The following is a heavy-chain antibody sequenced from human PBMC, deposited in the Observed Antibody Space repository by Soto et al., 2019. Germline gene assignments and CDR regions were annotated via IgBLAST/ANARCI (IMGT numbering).Heavy chain of an antibody. V-gene: IGHV6-1*01. Sequence: TLSLTCAISGDSVTSNGVAWNWIRQSPSRGLEWLGRTDYRSYWYTDYAVSVKSRISINPDTSKNQFSLQLNSLTPEDTAMYYCARGRNSVFDIWGQGTTVTGSS. CDR3: ARGRNSVFDI. CDR1: GDSVTSNGVA. J-gene: IGHJ3*02. CDR2: TDYRSYWYT.